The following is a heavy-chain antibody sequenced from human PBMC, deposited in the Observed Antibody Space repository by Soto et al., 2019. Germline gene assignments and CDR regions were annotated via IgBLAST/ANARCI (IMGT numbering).Heavy chain of an antibody. D-gene: IGHD6-13*01. Sequence: QVQLVQSGAEVKKPGASVKVSCTPLGYTFIPYAINWVRHAPGQRLEWMGFINAGSGNTKYSQTFQGRLTFTKDTSASTAYMDLSSLRSEDTAIYYCARGLAADGAWGQGTLVTVSS. CDR3: ARGLAADGA. CDR1: GYTFIPYA. V-gene: IGHV1-3*01. CDR2: INAGSGNT. J-gene: IGHJ5*02.